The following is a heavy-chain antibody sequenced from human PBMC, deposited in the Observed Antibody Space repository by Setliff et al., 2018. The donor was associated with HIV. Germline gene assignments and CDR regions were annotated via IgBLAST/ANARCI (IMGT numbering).Heavy chain of an antibody. CDR3: ARHWNYDTGLDPFDI. V-gene: IGHV4-59*08. CDR1: GASTSSYY. D-gene: IGHD3-22*01. J-gene: IGHJ3*02. CDR2: IHYTGNT. Sequence: SETLSLTCTVSGASTSSYYWSWIRQPPGKGLEWIGFIHYTGNTNYNPSLKSRVTMSTDTSKNQLSLKLNSVTAADTAVYYCARHWNYDTGLDPFDIWGQGTMVTVSS.